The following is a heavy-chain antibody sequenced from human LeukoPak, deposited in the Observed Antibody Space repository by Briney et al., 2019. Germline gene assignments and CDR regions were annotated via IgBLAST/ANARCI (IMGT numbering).Heavy chain of an antibody. D-gene: IGHD6-13*01. J-gene: IGHJ5*02. V-gene: IGHV3-33*01. Sequence: GTCLRLSCAASGFTFSSYGMHWVREAPGKGREWVADIRDVGSNKNYADSVKGRFTISRDNSKNTLYLQMNSLRAEDTAVYYCARGAAAGTYNWFDPWGQGTLVTVSS. CDR3: ARGAAAGTYNWFDP. CDR1: GFTFSSYG. CDR2: IRDVGSNK.